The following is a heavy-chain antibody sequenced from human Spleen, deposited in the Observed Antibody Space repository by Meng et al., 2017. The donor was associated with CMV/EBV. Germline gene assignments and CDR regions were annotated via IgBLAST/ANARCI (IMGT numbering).Heavy chain of an antibody. J-gene: IGHJ6*02. CDR3: ARSGSYPYYYYYYGMDV. CDR1: GYTFTAYG. V-gene: IGHV7-4-1*01. Sequence: ASVKVSCKTSGYTFTAYGMSWVRQAPGQGLEWMGWINTNTGNPTYAQGFTGRFVFSLDTSVSTAYLQICSLKAEDTAVYYCARSGSYPYYYYYYGMDVWGQGTTVTVSS. CDR2: INTNTGNP. D-gene: IGHD1-26*01.